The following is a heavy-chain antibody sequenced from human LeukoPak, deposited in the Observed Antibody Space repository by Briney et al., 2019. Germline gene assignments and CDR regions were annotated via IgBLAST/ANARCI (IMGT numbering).Heavy chain of an antibody. Sequence: GGSLRLSCAASGFTFSTYTMYWVRHPPGKSLEWVSIIGNNGGGIHYADSVRGRFTISRDNSKNALYLQMNSLRVEDTAVYYCAIDPNWGTHSWGQGVLVTVSS. D-gene: IGHD7-27*01. CDR1: GFTFSTYT. J-gene: IGHJ4*02. CDR2: IGNNGGGI. CDR3: AIDPNWGTHS. V-gene: IGHV3-23*01.